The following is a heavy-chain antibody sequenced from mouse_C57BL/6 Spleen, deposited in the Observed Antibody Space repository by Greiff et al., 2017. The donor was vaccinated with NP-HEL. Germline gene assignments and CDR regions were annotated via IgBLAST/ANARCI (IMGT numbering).Heavy chain of an antibody. Sequence: QVTLKVSGPGILQPSQTLSLTCSFSGFSLSTFGMGVVWVRQPSGKGLEWLAHIWWDDDKYYNPALKSRLTISKDTSKNQVFLNIANVDTADTATYYCARINWDEAWFAYWGQGTLVTVSA. J-gene: IGHJ3*01. D-gene: IGHD4-1*01. CDR1: GFSLSTFGMG. CDR3: ARINWDEAWFAY. V-gene: IGHV8-8*01. CDR2: IWWDDDK.